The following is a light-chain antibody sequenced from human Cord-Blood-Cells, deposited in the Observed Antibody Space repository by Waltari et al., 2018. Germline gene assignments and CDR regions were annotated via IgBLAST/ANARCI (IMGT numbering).Light chain of an antibody. CDR3: QQRSNWPHT. V-gene: IGKV3-11*01. J-gene: IGKJ2*01. CDR2: DAS. Sequence: EIVLTHSPATLSLSPGESATLSCRASQSVSSYLAWYQQKPGQAPRLLIYDASNRATGIPARFSGSGSGTDFTLTISSLEPEDFAVYYCQQRSNWPHTFGQGTKLEIK. CDR1: QSVSSY.